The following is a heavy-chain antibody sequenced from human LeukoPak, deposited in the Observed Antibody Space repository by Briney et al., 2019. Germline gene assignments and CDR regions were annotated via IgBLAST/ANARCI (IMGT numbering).Heavy chain of an antibody. CDR2: IYSGGGT. D-gene: IGHD3-10*01. Sequence: PGGSLRLSCAASGFTLSSNYMSWVRQAPGKGLEWVSVIYSGGGTYYADSVKGRFTISRDNSKNTVYLQMNSLRAEDTAVYYCARGGYYGSGSDDAFDIWGQGTMVTVSS. J-gene: IGHJ3*02. CDR1: GFTLSSNY. V-gene: IGHV3-66*01. CDR3: ARGGYYGSGSDDAFDI.